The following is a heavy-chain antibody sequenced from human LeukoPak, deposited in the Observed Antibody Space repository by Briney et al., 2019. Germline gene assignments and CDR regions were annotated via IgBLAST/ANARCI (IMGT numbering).Heavy chain of an antibody. J-gene: IGHJ6*03. CDR3: ARLEKRGYSGYDYRSDYYYYMDV. V-gene: IGHV4-4*02. CDR2: IYHSGST. Sequence: SETLSLTCAVSGGSISSSNWWSWVRQPPGKGLEWIGEIYHSGSTNYNPSLKSRVTISVDTSKNQFSLKLSSVTAADTAVYYCARLEKRGYSGYDYRSDYYYYMDVWGKGTTVTISS. CDR1: GGSISSSNW. D-gene: IGHD5-12*01.